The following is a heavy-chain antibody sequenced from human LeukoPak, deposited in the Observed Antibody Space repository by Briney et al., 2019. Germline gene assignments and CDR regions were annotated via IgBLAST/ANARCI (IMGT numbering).Heavy chain of an antibody. D-gene: IGHD4-23*01. Sequence: GGSLRLSCAASGFTFSSYSMNWVRQAPGKELQWVSYISSSSSNMDYAESVKCRFTISRDNAKNSLYVQLKSLRSEDTADYYCATSGGNLDYWGHGTLVTVSS. CDR1: GFTFSSYS. V-gene: IGHV3-48*01. CDR2: ISSSSSNM. CDR3: ATSGGNLDY. J-gene: IGHJ4*01.